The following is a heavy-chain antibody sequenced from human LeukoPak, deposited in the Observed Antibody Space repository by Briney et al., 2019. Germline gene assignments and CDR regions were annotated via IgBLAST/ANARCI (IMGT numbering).Heavy chain of an antibody. CDR1: GGSSSGYY. V-gene: IGHV4-34*01. D-gene: IGHD6-13*01. CDR3: AREYSSSWYYFDY. Sequence: PSETLSLTCAVHGGSSSGYYWSWIRKPPGKGLEWIGEINHSGSTNYNPSLKSRVTISVDTSKNQFSLKLSSVTAADTAVYYCAREYSSSWYYFDYWGQGTLFTVSS. CDR2: INHSGST. J-gene: IGHJ4*02.